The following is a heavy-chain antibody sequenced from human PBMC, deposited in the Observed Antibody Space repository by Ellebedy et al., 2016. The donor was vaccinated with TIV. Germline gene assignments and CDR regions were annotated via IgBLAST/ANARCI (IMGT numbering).Heavy chain of an antibody. D-gene: IGHD3-10*01. Sequence: GESLKISCAASGFTFSSYGMHWVRQAPGKGLEWVAFIRYDGSNKYYADSVKGRFTISRDNSKNTLYLQMNSLRAEDTAVYYCARFGAGWFDPWGQGTLVTVSS. V-gene: IGHV3-30*02. CDR1: GFTFSSYG. CDR2: IRYDGSNK. J-gene: IGHJ5*02. CDR3: ARFGAGWFDP.